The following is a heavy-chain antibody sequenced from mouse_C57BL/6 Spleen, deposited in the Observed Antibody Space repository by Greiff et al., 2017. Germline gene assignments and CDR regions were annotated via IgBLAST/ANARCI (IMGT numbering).Heavy chain of an antibody. J-gene: IGHJ3*01. D-gene: IGHD1-1*02. CDR2: IDPSDSET. Sequence: VQLQQPGAELVRPGSSVKLSCKASGYTFTSYWMHWVKQRPIQGLEWIGNIDPSDSETPYNQTFKDKATLTVDKSSSTDYMQLSSLTSEDSAVYYCARGGLWSWFAYWGQGTLVTVSA. CDR3: ARGGLWSWFAY. CDR1: GYTFTSYW. V-gene: IGHV1-52*01.